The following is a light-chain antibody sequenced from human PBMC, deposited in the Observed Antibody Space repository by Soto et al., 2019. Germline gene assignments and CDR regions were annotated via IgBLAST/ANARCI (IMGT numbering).Light chain of an antibody. J-gene: IGLJ2*01. V-gene: IGLV1-44*01. CDR2: NNN. CDR3: ATWDDSLDGPV. Sequence: QSVLTQPPSASGAPGQRVTISCSGSRSNIGSPVVQWFQHLPGTAPKLLMQNNNERPSGVPDRFSGSKSGTSASLAITGLHSEDEGDYYCATWDDSLDGPVFGGGPKLTVL. CDR1: RSNIGSPV.